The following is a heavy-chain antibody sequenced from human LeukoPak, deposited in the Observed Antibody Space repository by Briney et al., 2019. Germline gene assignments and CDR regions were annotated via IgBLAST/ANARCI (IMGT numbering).Heavy chain of an antibody. V-gene: IGHV3-23*01. J-gene: IGHJ4*02. CDR2: ISGSGGST. D-gene: IGHD3-10*01. CDR3: AKDLSHPRDGSGSYYKGFDY. CDR1: GFTFSSHG. Sequence: QPGGSLRLSCVASGFTFSSHGMNWVRQAPGKGMEWVSAISGSGGSTYYADSVKGRFTISRDNSKNTLYLQMNSLRAEDTAVYYCAKDLSHPRDGSGSYYKGFDYWGQGTLVTVSS.